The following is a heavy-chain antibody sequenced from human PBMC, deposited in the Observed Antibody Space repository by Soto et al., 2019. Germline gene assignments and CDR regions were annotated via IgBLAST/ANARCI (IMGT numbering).Heavy chain of an antibody. J-gene: IGHJ5*02. V-gene: IGHV4-31*03. CDR1: GGSISSGGYY. D-gene: IGHD2-21*01. CDR3: TRTDIVVHWFDP. Sequence: TLSLTCTVSGGSISSGGYYWSWIRQHPGKGLEWIGYIYYSGSTYYNPSLKSRVTISVDTSKNQFSLKLSSVTAADTAVYYCTRTDIVVHWFDPWGQGTLVTVSS. CDR2: IYYSGST.